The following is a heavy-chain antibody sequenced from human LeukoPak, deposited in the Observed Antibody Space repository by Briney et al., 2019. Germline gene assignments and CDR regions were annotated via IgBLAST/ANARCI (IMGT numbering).Heavy chain of an antibody. Sequence: GGSLRLSCAASGFSFSSYWMHWVRQVPGKGLVWVSRINSDETDTRCADSVRGRFTISRDNAKNTLYLQMNSLRAEDTAVYYCARMGRPKALSVENNWFDPWGQGTLVTVSS. D-gene: IGHD3-3*02. CDR2: INSDETDT. J-gene: IGHJ5*02. CDR1: GFSFSSYW. V-gene: IGHV3-74*01. CDR3: ARMGRPKALSVENNWFDP.